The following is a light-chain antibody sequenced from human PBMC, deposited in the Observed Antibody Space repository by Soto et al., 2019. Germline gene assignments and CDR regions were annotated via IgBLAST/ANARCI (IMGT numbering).Light chain of an antibody. CDR2: DAS. CDR3: QQRSNWLWT. Sequence: EIVLKQSPATLSLSPGERATLSCRASQSVSSYLAWYQQKPGQAPRLLLYDASNRATGIPARFSGSGSGTDFTLTISSLEPEDFAVYYCQQRSNWLWTFGQGTKVEIK. J-gene: IGKJ1*01. V-gene: IGKV3-11*01. CDR1: QSVSSY.